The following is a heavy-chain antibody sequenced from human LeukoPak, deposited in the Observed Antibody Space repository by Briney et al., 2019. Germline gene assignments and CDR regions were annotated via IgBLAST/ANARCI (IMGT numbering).Heavy chain of an antibody. CDR1: GFTFSSYA. D-gene: IGHD4-23*01. CDR3: AKDRWEPYYFDY. J-gene: IGHJ4*02. Sequence: PGGSLRLSCAASGFTFSSYAMSWVRQAPGKGQEWVSAISGSGGSTYYADSVKGRFTISRDNSKNTLYLQMNSLRAEDTAVYYCAKDRWEPYYFDYWGQGTLVTVSS. CDR2: ISGSGGST. V-gene: IGHV3-23*01.